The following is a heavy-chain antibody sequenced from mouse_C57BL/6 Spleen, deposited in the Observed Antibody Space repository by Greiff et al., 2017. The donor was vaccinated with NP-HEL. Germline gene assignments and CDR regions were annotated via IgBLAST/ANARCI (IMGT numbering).Heavy chain of an antibody. Sequence: VQLQQPGAELVKPGASVKMSCKASGYTFTSYWITWVKQRPGQGLEWIGDIYPGSGSTNYNEKFKSKATLTVDTSSSTAYMQLSSLTSEDSAVYYCARSDMISKDQLGLWGQGTTLTVSS. CDR1: GYTFTSYW. CDR2: IYPGSGST. D-gene: IGHD2-4*01. J-gene: IGHJ2*01. V-gene: IGHV1-55*01. CDR3: ARSDMISKDQLGL.